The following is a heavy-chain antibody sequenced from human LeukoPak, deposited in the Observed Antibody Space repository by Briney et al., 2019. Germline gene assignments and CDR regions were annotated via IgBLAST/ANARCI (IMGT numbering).Heavy chain of an antibody. D-gene: IGHD2-15*01. CDR3: ARGQTYCSGGSCYPLSYAFDI. CDR1: GGTFSSYA. Sequence: SVNVSCKASGGTFSSYAISWVRQAPGQGLEWMGGIIPIFGTANSAQKFQGRVTITADKSTSTAYMELSSLRSEDTAVYYCARGQTYCSGGSCYPLSYAFDIWGQGTMVTVSS. V-gene: IGHV1-69*06. J-gene: IGHJ3*02. CDR2: IIPIFGTA.